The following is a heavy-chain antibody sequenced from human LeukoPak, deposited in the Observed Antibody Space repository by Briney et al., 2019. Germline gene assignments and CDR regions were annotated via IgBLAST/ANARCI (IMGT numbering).Heavy chain of an antibody. Sequence: PSETLSLTCAVYGGSFSGYYWSWIRQPPGKWLEWIGEINHSGSTNYNPSLKSRVTISVDTSKNQFSLKLSSVTAADTAVYYCASRIVARYWGQGTLVTVSS. CDR1: GGSFSGYY. CDR2: INHSGST. D-gene: IGHD5-12*01. J-gene: IGHJ4*02. CDR3: ASRIVARY. V-gene: IGHV4-34*01.